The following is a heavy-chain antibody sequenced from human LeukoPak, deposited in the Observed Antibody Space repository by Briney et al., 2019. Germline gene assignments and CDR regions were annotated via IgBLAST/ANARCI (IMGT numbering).Heavy chain of an antibody. Sequence: SETLSLTCTVSGGSISSSSYYWGWIRQPPGKGLEWIGSIYYSGSTYYNPSLKSRVTISVDTSKNQFSLKLSSVTAADTAVYYCARAGGAYYDFWSGGGTPTHWFDPWGQGTLVTVSS. J-gene: IGHJ5*02. D-gene: IGHD3-3*01. V-gene: IGHV4-39*01. CDR1: GGSISSSSYY. CDR3: ARAGGAYYDFWSGGGTPTHWFDP. CDR2: IYYSGST.